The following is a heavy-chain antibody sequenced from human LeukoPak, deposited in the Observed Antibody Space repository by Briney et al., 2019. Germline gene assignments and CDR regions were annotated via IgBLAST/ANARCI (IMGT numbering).Heavy chain of an antibody. CDR3: ARDPLITYGGVIVSLAGMDV. CDR1: GGSISSGGYS. V-gene: IGHV4-30-2*01. Sequence: SQTLSLTCAVSGGSISSGGYSWSWIRQPPGKGLEWIGYIYHSGSTYYNPSLKSRVTISVDRSKNQFSLKLSSVTAADTAVYYCARDPLITYGGVIVSLAGMDVWGQGTTVTVSS. CDR2: IYHSGST. D-gene: IGHD3-16*02. J-gene: IGHJ6*02.